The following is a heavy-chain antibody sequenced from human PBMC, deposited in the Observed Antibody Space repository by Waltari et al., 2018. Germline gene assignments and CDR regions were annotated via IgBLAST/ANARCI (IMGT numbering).Heavy chain of an antibody. CDR1: GYSISSGYY. CDR3: ARAPYSSSFRVAAATDY. V-gene: IGHV4-38-2*01. CDR2: IYHSGST. J-gene: IGHJ4*02. Sequence: QVQLQESGPGLVKPSETLSLTCAVSGYSISSGYYWGWIRQPPGKGLEWIGSIYHSGSTYYNPSLKSRVTISVDTSKNQFSLKLSSVTAADTAVYYCARAPYSSSFRVAAATDYWGQGTLVTVSS. D-gene: IGHD6-6*01.